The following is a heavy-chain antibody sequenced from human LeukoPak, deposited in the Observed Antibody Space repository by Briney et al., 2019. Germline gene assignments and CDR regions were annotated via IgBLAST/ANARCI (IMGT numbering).Heavy chain of an antibody. D-gene: IGHD3-10*01. J-gene: IGHJ5*02. V-gene: IGHV4-34*01. CDR1: GGSFSGYY. Sequence: PSETLSLTCAVYGGSFSGYYWSRIRQPPGKGLEWIGEINHSGSTNYNPSLKSRVTISVDTSKNQFSLKLSSVTAADTAVYYCARERGSGSYSRFDPWGQGTLVTVSS. CDR3: ARERGSGSYSRFDP. CDR2: INHSGST.